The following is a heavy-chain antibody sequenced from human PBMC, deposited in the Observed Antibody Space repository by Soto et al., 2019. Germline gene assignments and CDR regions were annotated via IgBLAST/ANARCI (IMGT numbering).Heavy chain of an antibody. CDR1: GFSFSSFP. CDR2: FSATSENT. CDR3: AKARDQQWVRLPFDY. Sequence: EVQLLESGGGLVQPGGPLRLSGVASGFSFSSFPMTWVRQAPGKGLEWVSSFSATSENTYYADSVRGRFTISRDNSKNTLFLQMNSLTAEDTAMYYCAKARDQQWVRLPFDYWGQGILVIVSS. D-gene: IGHD6-19*01. J-gene: IGHJ4*02. V-gene: IGHV3-23*01.